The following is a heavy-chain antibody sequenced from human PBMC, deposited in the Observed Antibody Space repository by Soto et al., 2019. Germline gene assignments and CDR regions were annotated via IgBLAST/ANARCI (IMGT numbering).Heavy chain of an antibody. Sequence: PVGSLRLSCAASGFTFSSYEMNWVRQAPGKGLEWVSYISSSGSTIYYADSVKGRFTISRDNAKNSLYLQMNSLRAEDTAVYYCARANRNPGNYYYYGMDVWGQGTTVTVSS. CDR1: GFTFSSYE. CDR3: ARANRNPGNYYYYGMDV. CDR2: ISSSGSTI. J-gene: IGHJ6*02. V-gene: IGHV3-48*03.